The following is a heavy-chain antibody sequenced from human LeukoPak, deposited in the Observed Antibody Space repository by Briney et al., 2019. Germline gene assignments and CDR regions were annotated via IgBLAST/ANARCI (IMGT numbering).Heavy chain of an antibody. J-gene: IGHJ4*02. Sequence: GGSLRLSCAASGFTFSDYYMSWIRQAPGKGLEWVSYISSSGSTIYYADSVKGRFTVSRDNAKNSLYLQMNSLRAEDTAVYYCARDSGSYQIAIDYWGQGTLVTVSS. CDR1: GFTFSDYY. CDR3: ARDSGSYQIAIDY. V-gene: IGHV3-11*01. D-gene: IGHD1-26*01. CDR2: ISSSGSTI.